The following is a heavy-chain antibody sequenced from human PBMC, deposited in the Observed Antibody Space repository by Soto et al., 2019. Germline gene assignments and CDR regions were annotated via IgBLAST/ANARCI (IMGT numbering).Heavy chain of an antibody. D-gene: IGHD2-15*01. Sequence: SETLSLTCTVSGGSISSYYWSWIRQPPGKGLEWTGYIYYSGSTNYNPSLKSRVTISVDTSKNQFSLKLSSVTAADTAVYYCARVSSAGHGSGGSCSDFDYWGQGTLVTVSS. J-gene: IGHJ4*02. CDR2: IYYSGST. CDR1: GGSISSYY. CDR3: ARVSSAGHGSGGSCSDFDY. V-gene: IGHV4-59*08.